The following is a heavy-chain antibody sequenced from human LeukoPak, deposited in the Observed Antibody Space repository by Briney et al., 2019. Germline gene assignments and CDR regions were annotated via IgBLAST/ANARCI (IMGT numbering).Heavy chain of an antibody. J-gene: IGHJ4*02. D-gene: IGHD6-13*01. CDR1: GGSFSGYY. V-gene: IGHV4-34*01. CDR2: INHSGST. CDR3: ARARTRSSWYDY. Sequence: SETLSLTCAVYGGSFSGYYWSWIRQPPGKGLEWIGEINHSGSTNYNPSLKSRVTISVDTSKNQFSLKLSSVTAADTAVYYCARARTRSSWYDYWGQGTLVTVSS.